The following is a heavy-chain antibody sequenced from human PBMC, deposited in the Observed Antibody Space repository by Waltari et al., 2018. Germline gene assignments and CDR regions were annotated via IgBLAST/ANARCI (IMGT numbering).Heavy chain of an antibody. CDR2: INYSAST. D-gene: IGHD6-6*01. J-gene: IGHJ4*02. CDR3: ARGRALKYSSSSFEY. Sequence: QVQLQQWGAGLLKPSETLSLTCAVSGGSFSGYCWTWIRQPPGKGLEWIGEINYSASTNSTPSLKSRVTMSVDTSNNRVSLKLSSVTAADTAVYYCARGRALKYSSSSFEYWGQGTLVTVSS. CDR1: GGSFSGYC. V-gene: IGHV4-34*02.